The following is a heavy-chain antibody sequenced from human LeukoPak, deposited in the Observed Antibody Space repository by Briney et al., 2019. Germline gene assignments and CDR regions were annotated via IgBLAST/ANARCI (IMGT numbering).Heavy chain of an antibody. J-gene: IGHJ4*02. V-gene: IGHV3-21*01. CDR1: GFTFSSYS. CDR3: ARDLRYCSSISCYAGVDY. CDR2: ISSSSSYI. D-gene: IGHD2-2*01. Sequence: GGSLRLSCAASGFTFSSYSMNWVRQAPGKGLEWVSSISSSSSYIYYADSVKGRFTISRDNAKNSLYLQMNSLRAEDTAVYYCARDLRYCSSISCYAGVDYWGQGTLVTVSS.